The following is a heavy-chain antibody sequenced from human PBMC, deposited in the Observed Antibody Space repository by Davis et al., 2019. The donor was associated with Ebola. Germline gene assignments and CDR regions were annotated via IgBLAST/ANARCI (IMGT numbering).Heavy chain of an antibody. CDR3: ARMGSGSLDV. D-gene: IGHD1-26*01. V-gene: IGHV1-2*06. J-gene: IGHJ6*02. Sequence: ASVKVSCKASGYTFTGYYMHWVRQAPGQGLEWMGRINPNSGGTNYAQKFQGRVTITADESTSTTYMELSSLRSEDTAVYYCARMGSGSLDVWGQGTTVTVSS. CDR2: INPNSGGT. CDR1: GYTFTGYY.